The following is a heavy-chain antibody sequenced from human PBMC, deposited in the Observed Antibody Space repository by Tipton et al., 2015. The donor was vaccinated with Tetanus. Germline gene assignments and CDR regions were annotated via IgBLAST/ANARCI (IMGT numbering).Heavy chain of an antibody. D-gene: IGHD3-10*01. Sequence: GLVKPSETLSLTCGVYGGSFSGFFWSWVRQSPEKGLEWIGFINYSGSTYYNPSLRSRVTLSVDTSKNHFSLKLSSVTAADTAIYYCVRSYAGSYPYWGQGILVTVSS. CDR1: GGSFSGFF. CDR3: VRSYAGSYPY. J-gene: IGHJ4*02. CDR2: INYSGST. V-gene: IGHV4-34*01.